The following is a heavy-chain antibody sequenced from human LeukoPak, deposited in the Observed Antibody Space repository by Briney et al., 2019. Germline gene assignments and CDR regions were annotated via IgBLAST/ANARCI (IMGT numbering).Heavy chain of an antibody. CDR1: GFTYSSYG. J-gene: IGHJ6*03. V-gene: IGHV3-23*01. D-gene: IGHD5-12*01. CDR3: AKGRGHYDVYYYYYYIDV. CDR2: ISGSGGST. Sequence: GGSVRLFCAASGFTYSSYGMRWARQAPGKGLEGVSAISGSGGSTYYGDSVRGGFTISRDNSKNTLYLQMNSLRAKDTAVYYCAKGRGHYDVYYYYYYIDVWGKGTTVTISS.